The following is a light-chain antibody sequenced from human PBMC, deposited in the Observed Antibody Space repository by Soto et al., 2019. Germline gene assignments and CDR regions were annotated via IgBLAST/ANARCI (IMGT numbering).Light chain of an antibody. V-gene: IGKV1-39*01. CDR3: QQYNNWPPWT. CDR1: ESISRH. CDR2: AAS. Sequence: DIQMTQSPSSLSASVGDRVTITCRASESISRHLNWYQQKPGKAPKLLIYAASSLQNGVPSRFSGSGSGTDFTLTISNLQSEDFAVYYCQQYNNWPPWTFGQGTKVEIK. J-gene: IGKJ1*01.